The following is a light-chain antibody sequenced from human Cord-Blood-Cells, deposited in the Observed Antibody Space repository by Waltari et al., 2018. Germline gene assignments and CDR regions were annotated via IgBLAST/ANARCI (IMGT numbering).Light chain of an antibody. Sequence: EIVMTQSPATLSVSPGERATLTCRASQSVSSYLAWYQQKPGQAPRLLIYGASSRATGIPDRFSGSGSGTDFTLTISRLEPEDFAVYYCQQYGSSPPYTFGQGTKLEIK. CDR2: GAS. J-gene: IGKJ2*01. V-gene: IGKV3-20*01. CDR1: QSVSSY. CDR3: QQYGSSPPYT.